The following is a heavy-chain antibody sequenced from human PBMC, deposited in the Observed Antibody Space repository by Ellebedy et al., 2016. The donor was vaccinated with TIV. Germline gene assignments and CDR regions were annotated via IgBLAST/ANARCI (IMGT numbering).Heavy chain of an antibody. Sequence: GESLKISCQGSGYIFTTYWIGWVRQMPGKGLEWMGVIYPGDSDVRYSPSFQGQVTFSADKSISTAYLQWTSLKASDTAMYYCARQRVSGSYPWPFDYWGQGTLVTVSS. CDR3: ARQRVSGSYPWPFDY. D-gene: IGHD1-26*01. V-gene: IGHV5-51*01. J-gene: IGHJ4*02. CDR1: GYIFTTYW. CDR2: IYPGDSDV.